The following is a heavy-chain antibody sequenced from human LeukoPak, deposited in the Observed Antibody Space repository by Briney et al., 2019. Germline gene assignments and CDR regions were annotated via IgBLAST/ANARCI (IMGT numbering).Heavy chain of an antibody. V-gene: IGHV4-30-2*01. CDR1: GGSISSGGYY. D-gene: IGHD3-22*01. Sequence: SETLSLTCTVSGGSISSGGYYWSWIRQPPGKGLEWIGYIYHSGSTYYNPSLKSRVTISVDRSKNQFSLKLSSVTAADTAVYYCARVVPNYYDSSGYYYVGDAFDIWGQGTMVTVSS. CDR3: ARVVPNYYDSSGYYYVGDAFDI. CDR2: IYHSGST. J-gene: IGHJ3*02.